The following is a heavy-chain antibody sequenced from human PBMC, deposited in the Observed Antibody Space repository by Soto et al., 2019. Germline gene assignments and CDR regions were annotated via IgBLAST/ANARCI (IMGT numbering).Heavy chain of an antibody. Sequence: PSETLSLTCTVSGGSISSYYWSWIRQPPGKGLEWIGYIYYSGSTNYNPSLKSRVTISVDTSKNQFSLKLSSVTAADTAVYYCARRASITIFGVVTREAFDYWGQGTLVTVSS. V-gene: IGHV4-59*08. D-gene: IGHD3-3*01. CDR3: ARRASITIFGVVTREAFDY. CDR2: IYYSGST. J-gene: IGHJ4*02. CDR1: GGSISSYY.